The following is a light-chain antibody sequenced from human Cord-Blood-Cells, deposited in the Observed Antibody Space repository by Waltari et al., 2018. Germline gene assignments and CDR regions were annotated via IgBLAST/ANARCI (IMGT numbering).Light chain of an antibody. CDR3: QQRSNWPPLFT. V-gene: IGKV3-11*01. CDR2: DAS. CDR1: QSVSSY. J-gene: IGKJ3*01. Sequence: EIVLTQSPATLSLSPGERATLSCRASQSVSSYLAWYQQKPGQAPRLLIYDASSSATGIPARFSGSGSGTDFTLTISSLEPEDFAVYYCQQRSNWPPLFTFGPGTKVDIK.